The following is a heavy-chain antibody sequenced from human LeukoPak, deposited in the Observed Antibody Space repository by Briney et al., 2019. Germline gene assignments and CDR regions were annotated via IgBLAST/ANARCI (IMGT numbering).Heavy chain of an antibody. CDR2: ISAYNGNT. CDR3: ARTRPHITMIVVVTYYGMDV. V-gene: IGHV1-18*04. Sequence: GESLKISCKGSGYSFTSYWISWVRQAPGQRLEWMGWISAYNGNTNYAQKLQGRVTMTTDTSTSTAYMELRSLRSDDTAVYYCARTRPHITMIVVVTYYGMDVWGQGTTVTVSS. CDR1: GYSFTSYW. J-gene: IGHJ6*02. D-gene: IGHD3-22*01.